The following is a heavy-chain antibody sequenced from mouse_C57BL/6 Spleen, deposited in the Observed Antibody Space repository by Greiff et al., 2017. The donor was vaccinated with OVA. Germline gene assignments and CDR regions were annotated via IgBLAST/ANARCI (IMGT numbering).Heavy chain of an antibody. V-gene: IGHV2-2*01. CDR1: GFSLTSYG. CDR3: ARKSAYYSNYFDY. CDR2: IWSGGST. D-gene: IGHD2-5*01. J-gene: IGHJ2*01. Sequence: VQLQQSGPGLVQPSQSLSITCTVSGFSLTSYGVHWVRQSPGKGLEWLGVIWSGGSTDNNAAFIYRLSISKNNSKSQVFFKMNRLQADDTAIYYCARKSAYYSNYFDYWGQGTTLTVSS.